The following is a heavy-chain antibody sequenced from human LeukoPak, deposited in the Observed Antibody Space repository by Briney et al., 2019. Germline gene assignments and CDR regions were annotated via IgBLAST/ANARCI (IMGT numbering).Heavy chain of an antibody. V-gene: IGHV3-23*01. D-gene: IGHD5-18*01. CDR1: GFTFSSYA. CDR3: AKAPPDSYYNYYGMDV. J-gene: IGHJ6*02. Sequence: PGGSLRLSCAASGFTFSSYAMTWVRQAPGKGLEWVSAISGSGGSTYYADSVKGRFSISRDSSKNTLYLQMNSLRAEDTAVYYCAKAPPDSYYNYYGMDVWGQGTTVTVSS. CDR2: ISGSGGST.